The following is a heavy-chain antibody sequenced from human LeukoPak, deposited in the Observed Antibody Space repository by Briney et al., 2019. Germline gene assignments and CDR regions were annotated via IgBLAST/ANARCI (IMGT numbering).Heavy chain of an antibody. D-gene: IGHD6-19*01. CDR1: GYTFTFYY. CDR3: ARAAQWLSRPSYFDY. CDR2: INPSGGGT. Sequence: ASVKVSCKASGYTFTFYYLYWVRQAPGQGLEWMGLINPSGGGTSYAQKFQGRVTMTRDMSTSTVYMELSSLRSEDTALYYCARAAQWLSRPSYFDYWGQGTLVTVSS. J-gene: IGHJ4*02. V-gene: IGHV1-46*01.